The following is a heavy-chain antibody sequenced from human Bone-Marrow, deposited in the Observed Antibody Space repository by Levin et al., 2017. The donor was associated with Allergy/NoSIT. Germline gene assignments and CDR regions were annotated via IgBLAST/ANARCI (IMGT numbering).Heavy chain of an antibody. V-gene: IGHV3-30*04. D-gene: IGHD6-19*01. CDR1: GFIFSNYA. CDR2: ISNDGTNE. CDR3: ARGQKQLTGGIVVAVTSY. J-gene: IGHJ4*02. Sequence: PGESLKISCAASGFIFSNYALHWVRQAPGKGLESVATISNDGTNEYYTDSVKGRFTISRDNSKNTLFLQLNSLKPEDTAVYYCARGQKQLTGGIVVAVTSYWGQGTLVIVSS.